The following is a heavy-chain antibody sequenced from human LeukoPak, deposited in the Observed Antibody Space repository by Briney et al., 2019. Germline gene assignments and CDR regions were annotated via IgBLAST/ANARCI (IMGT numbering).Heavy chain of an antibody. CDR1: GYTFTSYG. J-gene: IGHJ3*02. D-gene: IGHD2-2*01. Sequence: ASEKVSCKASGYTFTSYGISWVRQAPGQGLEWMGWISAYNGNTNYAQKLQGRVTMTTDTSTSTAYMELRSLRSDDTAVYYCARDPGGIVVVPAAVDAFDIWGQGTMVTVSS. CDR2: ISAYNGNT. V-gene: IGHV1-18*01. CDR3: ARDPGGIVVVPAAVDAFDI.